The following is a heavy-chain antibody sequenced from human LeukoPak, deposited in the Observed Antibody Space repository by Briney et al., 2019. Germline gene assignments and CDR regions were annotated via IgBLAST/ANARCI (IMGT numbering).Heavy chain of an antibody. CDR2: ISAYNGNT. Sequence: ASVKVSCKASGYTFTSYGISWVRQAPGQGLEWMGWISAYNGNTNYAQKLQGRVTITADKSTSTAYMELSSLRSEDTAVYYCARRYCSSTSCYVDYYYGMDVWGQGTTVTVSS. J-gene: IGHJ6*02. D-gene: IGHD2-2*01. CDR1: GYTFTSYG. CDR3: ARRYCSSTSCYVDYYYGMDV. V-gene: IGHV1-18*01.